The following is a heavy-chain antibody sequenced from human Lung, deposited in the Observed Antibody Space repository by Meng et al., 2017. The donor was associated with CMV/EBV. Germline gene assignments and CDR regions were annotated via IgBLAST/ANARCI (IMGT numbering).Heavy chain of an antibody. Sequence: QVQLQQSGAEVKKPGSSVKVSCRTSGGTFRSDAVSWVRQAPGQGLEWMGGLIPMSGAPHYAQKFQDRVTIIEDESTSTHSMELNNLRFEDTAMYYCASESGRGFTPDYWGQGTLVTVSS. CDR3: ASESGRGFTPDY. J-gene: IGHJ4*02. V-gene: IGHV1-69*01. CDR2: LIPMSGAP. CDR1: GGTFRSDA. D-gene: IGHD3-10*01.